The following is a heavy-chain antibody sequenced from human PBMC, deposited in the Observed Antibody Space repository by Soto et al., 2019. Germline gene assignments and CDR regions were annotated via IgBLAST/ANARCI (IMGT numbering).Heavy chain of an antibody. CDR1: GFTFSSYG. V-gene: IGHV3-33*01. D-gene: IGHD2-15*01. Sequence: QVQLVESGGGVVQPGRSLRLSCAASGFTFSSYGMHWVRQAPGKGLEWVAVIWYDGSNKYYADSVKGRFTISRDNSKNTLYLQMNSLRAEDTAVYYCARGSGSSGGLPFLDYWGQGTLVTVSS. J-gene: IGHJ4*02. CDR2: IWYDGSNK. CDR3: ARGSGSSGGLPFLDY.